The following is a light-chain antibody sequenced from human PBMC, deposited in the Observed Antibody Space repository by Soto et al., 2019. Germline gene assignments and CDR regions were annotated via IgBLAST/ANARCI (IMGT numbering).Light chain of an antibody. CDR2: AAS. Sequence: EIVLTQSPGTLSLSPGERATLSFRASQTVSSSFLAWYQQTPGQAPRLLIYAASSRATGIPDRFSGSGSGTDFTLTISGLEPEDFAVYYCQQRSVWPITFGQGTRLEIK. J-gene: IGKJ5*01. CDR3: QQRSVWPIT. CDR1: QTVSSSF. V-gene: IGKV3D-20*02.